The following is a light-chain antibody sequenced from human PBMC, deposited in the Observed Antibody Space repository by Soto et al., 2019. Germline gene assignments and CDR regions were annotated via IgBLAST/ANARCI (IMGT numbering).Light chain of an antibody. Sequence: QSVLTQPPSVPASPGQKVTISCSGSCSNIGGQSVSWYQQLPVTAPKLLIYDDNKRPSGLPDRFSGFKSGTSSTLGITGFQTGDEADHYCGSWDSRLRAYVFGTGTKVTVL. J-gene: IGLJ1*01. V-gene: IGLV1-51*01. CDR2: DDN. CDR3: GSWDSRLRAYV. CDR1: CSNIGGQS.